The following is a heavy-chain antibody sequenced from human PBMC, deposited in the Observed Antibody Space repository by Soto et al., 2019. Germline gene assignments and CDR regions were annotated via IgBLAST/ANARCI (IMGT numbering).Heavy chain of an antibody. CDR3: ASHHNRGDYSKYATTY. V-gene: IGHV3-7*03. Sequence: PGGSLRLSCAASGFTFSSYWMSWVRQVPGKGLEWVANIKEDGSEKYYVDSVKGRFTISRDNAKYSLYLQMNSLRADDTAIYYCASHHNRGDYSKYATTYWGQGTLVTVSS. J-gene: IGHJ4*02. CDR1: GFTFSSYW. CDR2: IKEDGSEK. D-gene: IGHD4-4*01.